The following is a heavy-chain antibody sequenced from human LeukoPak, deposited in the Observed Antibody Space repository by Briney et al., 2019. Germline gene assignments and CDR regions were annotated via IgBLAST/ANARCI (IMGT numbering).Heavy chain of an antibody. D-gene: IGHD5-18*01. CDR2: MYYSGST. V-gene: IGHV4-59*01. CDR3: ARAPGYSYGTGGYYFDY. CDR1: GGSISSYY. J-gene: IGHJ4*02. Sequence: SETLSLTCTVSGGSISSYYWSWIRQPPGKGLEWIGNMYYSGSTNYNPSLKSRVTISLDTSKKQFSLKLSSVTAADTAVYYCARAPGYSYGTGGYYFDYWGQGTLVTVSS.